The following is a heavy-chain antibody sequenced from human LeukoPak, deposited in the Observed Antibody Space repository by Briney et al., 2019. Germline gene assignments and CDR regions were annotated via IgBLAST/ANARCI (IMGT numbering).Heavy chain of an antibody. J-gene: IGHJ3*02. CDR1: GGSFSGYY. CDR3: ARDNFWSGPLSLEWFGAGSFDI. Sequence: SETLSLTCAVYGGSFSGYYWSWIRQPPGKGLEWIGEINHSGSTNYNPSLKSRVTISVDTSKNQFSLKLSSVTAADTAVYYCARDNFWSGPLSLEWFGAGSFDIWGQGTMVTVSS. CDR2: INHSGST. V-gene: IGHV4-34*01. D-gene: IGHD3-3*01.